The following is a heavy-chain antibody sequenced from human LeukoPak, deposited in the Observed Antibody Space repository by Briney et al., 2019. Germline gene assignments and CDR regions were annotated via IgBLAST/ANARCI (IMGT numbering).Heavy chain of an antibody. CDR3: ARESRIVVVVAATRGYYGMDV. V-gene: IGHV3-30*02. CDR2: IRYDGSNK. D-gene: IGHD2-15*01. CDR1: GFTFSSYG. J-gene: IGHJ6*02. Sequence: GGSLRLSCAASGFTFSSYGMHWVRQAPGKGLEWVAFIRYDGSNKYYADSVKGRFTISRDNSKNTLYLQMNSLRAEDTAVYYCARESRIVVVVAATRGYYGMDVWGQGTTVTVSS.